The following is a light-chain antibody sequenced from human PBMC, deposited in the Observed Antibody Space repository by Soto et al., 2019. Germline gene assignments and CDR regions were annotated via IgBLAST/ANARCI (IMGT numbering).Light chain of an antibody. CDR1: SSDVGGYNY. J-gene: IGLJ1*01. CDR3: SSHTSSSTPLNV. V-gene: IGLV2-14*01. CDR2: DVS. Sequence: QSVLTQPASVSGSPGQSITISCTGTSSDVGGYNYVSWYQQHPGKAPKLMIYDVSNRPSGVSNRFSGSKSGNTASLTISGLQAEDEADYYCSSHTSSSTPLNVFGTGTKVTVL.